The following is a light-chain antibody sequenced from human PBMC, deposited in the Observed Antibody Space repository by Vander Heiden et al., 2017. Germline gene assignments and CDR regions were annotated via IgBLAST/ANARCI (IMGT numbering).Light chain of an antibody. J-gene: IGKJ2*01. V-gene: IGKV1-39*01. CDR1: QTVSKY. CDR2: GAS. Sequence: DIQMTQSPSPLSASVADRDSITRRARQTVSKYLNWYQQKPGKAPRLLIHGASSLPSGVPSRFSGSGSGTDFTLTISTLEPEDFAVYYCQQSYNSPRTFGQGTKVDIK. CDR3: QQSYNSPRT.